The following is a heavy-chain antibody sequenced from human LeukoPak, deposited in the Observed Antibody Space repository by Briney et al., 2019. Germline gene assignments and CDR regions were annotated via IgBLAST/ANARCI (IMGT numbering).Heavy chain of an antibody. J-gene: IGHJ4*02. CDR3: ARATLDN. CDR2: IYSGGST. V-gene: IGHV3-53*01. CDR1: GFTVGSDN. Sequence: PGGSWGLSWAAPGFTVGSDNIGWFGQAPGKGLEWVSVIYSGGSTNYADSVRARFTISRDNSKNTVYLQMNSLRVEDTAAYYCARATLDNWGQGTLVTVSS.